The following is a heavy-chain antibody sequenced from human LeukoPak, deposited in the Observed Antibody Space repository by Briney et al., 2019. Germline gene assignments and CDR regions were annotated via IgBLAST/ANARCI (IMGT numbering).Heavy chain of an antibody. CDR2: ISRSGSTI. CDR3: GRDRGGFWQGIAARPLSY. Sequence: GGSLRLSCAASGFTFSDYYMSWIRQAPGKGLEWISYISRSGSTIYYADSVKGRFTISRDNAKNSLFLQMNSLRADDTAVYYCGRDRGGFWQGIAARPLSYWGQGTLVTVSS. D-gene: IGHD6-6*01. CDR1: GFTFSDYY. V-gene: IGHV3-11*04. J-gene: IGHJ4*02.